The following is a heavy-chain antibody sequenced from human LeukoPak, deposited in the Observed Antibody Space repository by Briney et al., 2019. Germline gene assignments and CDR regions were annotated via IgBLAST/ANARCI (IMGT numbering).Heavy chain of an antibody. D-gene: IGHD2-15*01. Sequence: GGSLRLSCAASGFTFSSYGMSWVRQAPGKGLEWVSAISGSGGSTYYADSVKGRFTISRDNSKNTLYLQMNSLRAEDTAVYYCAKGSIVVVVAATAPDPHWGQGTLVTVSS. CDR3: AKGSIVVVVAATAPDPH. CDR1: GFTFSSYG. CDR2: ISGSGGST. J-gene: IGHJ4*02. V-gene: IGHV3-23*01.